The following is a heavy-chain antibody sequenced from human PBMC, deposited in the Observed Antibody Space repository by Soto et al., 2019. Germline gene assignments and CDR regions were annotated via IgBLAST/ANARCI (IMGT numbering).Heavy chain of an antibody. Sequence: QVQLVQSGAEVKKPGASVKVSCKASRYTFRSYDINWVRQAPGHGLEWMGWISTYNGNTDYAQKVQGRVTMTTDTSTNTAYMELRNLTSDDTAVYYCARDFDYWGQGTLVTVSS. V-gene: IGHV1-18*01. CDR2: ISTYNGNT. CDR3: ARDFDY. CDR1: RYTFRSYD. J-gene: IGHJ4*02.